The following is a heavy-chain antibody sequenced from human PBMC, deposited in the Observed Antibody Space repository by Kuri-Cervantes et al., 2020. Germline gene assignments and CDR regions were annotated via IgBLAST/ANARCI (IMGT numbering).Heavy chain of an antibody. J-gene: IGHJ4*02. CDR1: GYTLTELS. CDR3: ARTSYGTVDY. Sequence: KVSCKVSGYTLTELSMHWVRQMPGKGLEWMGLINPGNSHIRYSPSFQGQVTISADKSISTAYLQWSSLRASDTAMYYCARTSYGTVDYWGQGTLVTVSS. D-gene: IGHD5-18*01. CDR2: INPGNSHI. V-gene: IGHV5-51*01.